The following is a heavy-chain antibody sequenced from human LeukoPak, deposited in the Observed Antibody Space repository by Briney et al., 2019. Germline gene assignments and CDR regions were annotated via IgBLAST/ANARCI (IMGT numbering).Heavy chain of an antibody. Sequence: ASVRVSCKASGYTFTGYYMHWVRQAPGQGLEWMGWINPNSGGTNYAQKFQGRVTMTRDTSISTAYMELSRLRSDDTAVYYCARDPSHYGSGEPYFDYWGQGTLVTVSS. J-gene: IGHJ4*02. CDR1: GYTFTGYY. V-gene: IGHV1-2*02. D-gene: IGHD3-10*01. CDR2: INPNSGGT. CDR3: ARDPSHYGSGEPYFDY.